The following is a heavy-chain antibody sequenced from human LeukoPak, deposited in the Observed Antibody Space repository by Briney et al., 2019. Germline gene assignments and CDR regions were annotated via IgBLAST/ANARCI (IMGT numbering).Heavy chain of an antibody. J-gene: IGHJ3*02. D-gene: IGHD3-16*02. V-gene: IGHV3-33*01. Sequence: GGSLRLSCAASGFTFSSYGMHWVRQAPGKGLEWVAVIWYDGSNKYYADSVKGRFTISRDNSKNTLYLQMNSLRAEDTAVYYCASIPPYDYVWGSYRYSPLTAFDIWGQGTMVTVSS. CDR1: GFTFSSYG. CDR2: IWYDGSNK. CDR3: ASIPPYDYVWGSYRYSPLTAFDI.